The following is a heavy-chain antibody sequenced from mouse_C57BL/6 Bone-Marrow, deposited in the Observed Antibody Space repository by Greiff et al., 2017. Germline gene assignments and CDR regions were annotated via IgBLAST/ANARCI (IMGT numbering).Heavy chain of an antibody. V-gene: IGHV1-19*01. CDR3: ATLPLDGSSFYAMDY. CDR1: GYTFTDYY. Sequence: EVQLQQSGPVLVKPGASVKMSCKASGYTFTDYYMNWVQQSHGKSLEWIGVINPYNGGTSYNQKFKGKATLTVDKSSSTAYMELNSLTSEDSAVYYCATLPLDGSSFYAMDYWGQGTSVTVSS. D-gene: IGHD1-1*01. CDR2: INPYNGGT. J-gene: IGHJ4*01.